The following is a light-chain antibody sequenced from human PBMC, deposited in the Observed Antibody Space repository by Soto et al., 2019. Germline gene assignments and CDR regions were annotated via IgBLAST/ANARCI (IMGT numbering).Light chain of an antibody. CDR3: QQYGSSGT. CDR1: QSVSNNY. Sequence: EIELTQSPGTLSLSPGERATLSCRASQSVSNNYLAWYQQKPGQAPRLLIYGASNRATGIPDRFSGSGSGTDFTLTISRLEPEDFAVYYCQQYGSSGTFGQGTRLEIK. CDR2: GAS. J-gene: IGKJ5*01. V-gene: IGKV3-20*01.